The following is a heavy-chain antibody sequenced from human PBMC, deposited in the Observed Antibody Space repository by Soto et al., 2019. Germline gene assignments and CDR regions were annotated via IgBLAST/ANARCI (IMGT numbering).Heavy chain of an antibody. CDR2: IWYDGSNK. CDR1: GFTFSSYG. CDR3: ARHGIAAAGTKPYGMDV. J-gene: IGHJ6*02. V-gene: IGHV3-33*01. D-gene: IGHD6-13*01. Sequence: QVQLVESGGGVVQPGRSLRLSCAASGFTFSSYGMHWVRQAPGKGLEWVAVIWYDGSNKYYADSVKGRFTISRDNSKNTLYLQMNSLRAENTAVYYWARHGIAAAGTKPYGMDVWGQGTTVTVS.